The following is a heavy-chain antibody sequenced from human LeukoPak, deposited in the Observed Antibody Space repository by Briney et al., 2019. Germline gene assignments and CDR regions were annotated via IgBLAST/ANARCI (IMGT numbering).Heavy chain of an antibody. J-gene: IGHJ4*02. V-gene: IGHV1-2*02. CDR2: IDPNSGGT. Sequence: ASVKVSCKASGYSFTDYYIHWVRQAPGQGLEWMGWIDPNSGGTNYAQKFQGRLTMTSDTSISTAYMELSGLRSDDTAVHYCARDGVVRGVIVYWGQGTLVTVSS. CDR1: GYSFTDYY. CDR3: ARDGVVRGVIVY. D-gene: IGHD3-10*01.